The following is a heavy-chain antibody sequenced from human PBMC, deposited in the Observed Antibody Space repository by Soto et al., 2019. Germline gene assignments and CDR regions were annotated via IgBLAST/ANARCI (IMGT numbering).Heavy chain of an antibody. J-gene: IGHJ4*02. CDR1: GGSVSSGSYY. D-gene: IGHD6-13*01. V-gene: IGHV4-61*01. CDR3: ARSIAAAGYDY. Sequence: LSLTCTVSGGSVSSGSYYWSWIRQPPGKGLEWIGYIYYSGSTNYNPSLKSRVTISVDTSKNQFSLKLSSVTTADTAVYYCARSIAAAGYDYWGQGTLVTVSS. CDR2: IYYSGST.